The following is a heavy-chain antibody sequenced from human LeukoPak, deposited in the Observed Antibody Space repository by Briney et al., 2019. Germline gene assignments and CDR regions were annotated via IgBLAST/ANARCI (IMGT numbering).Heavy chain of an antibody. Sequence: RASVKVSCKVSGYTLTELSMHWVRQAPGKGLEWMGGFDPEDGETIYAQKFQGRVTMTEDTSTDTAYMELSSLRSEDTAVYYCATYGGGRELNYFFDYWGQGTLVTVSS. D-gene: IGHD3-16*01. CDR3: ATYGGGRELNYFFDY. V-gene: IGHV1-24*01. J-gene: IGHJ4*02. CDR1: GYTLTELS. CDR2: FDPEDGET.